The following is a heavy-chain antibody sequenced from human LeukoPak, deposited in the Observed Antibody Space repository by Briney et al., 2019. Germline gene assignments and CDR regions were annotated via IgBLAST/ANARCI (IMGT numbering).Heavy chain of an antibody. Sequence: TSQTLSLTCAVSGGSISSGGYSWSWIRQPPWKGLEWIGYIYYSGSTYYNPSLKSRATISVDTSKNQFSLKLSSVTAADTAVYYCARSRQWLVLRVFDYWGQGTLVTVSS. J-gene: IGHJ4*02. CDR2: IYYSGST. CDR3: ARSRQWLVLRVFDY. CDR1: GGSISSGGYS. D-gene: IGHD6-19*01. V-gene: IGHV4-30-4*07.